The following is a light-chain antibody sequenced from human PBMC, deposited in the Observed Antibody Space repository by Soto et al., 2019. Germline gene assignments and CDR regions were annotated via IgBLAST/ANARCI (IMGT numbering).Light chain of an antibody. V-gene: IGKV3-15*01. CDR3: QQYHNCSPCT. CDR2: GAS. J-gene: IGKJ3*01. CDR1: QSVSSN. Sequence: EIVMTQSPATLSVSPGERATLSCRASQSVSSNLAWYQQKPGQAPRLLIYGASTRATGIPARFSGGGSGTEVTLTIISLQSVDFAVYYCQQYHNCSPCTFGPGTKVDIK.